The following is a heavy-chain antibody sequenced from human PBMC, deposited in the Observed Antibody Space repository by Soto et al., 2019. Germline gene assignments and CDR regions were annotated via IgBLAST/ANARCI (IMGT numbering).Heavy chain of an antibody. V-gene: IGHV4-61*01. D-gene: IGHD4-17*01. CDR2: VYYSGTT. Sequence: SETLSLTCSVSGGSVSDKTYYWSWIRQPPGKRLEWIGYVYYSGTTNYNPSLKSRVTISVGLSKNRFSLRLSSVTTADTALYYCARTTAVPNTLRSRYFFDYWGQGTLVTVSS. CDR1: GGSVSDKTYY. CDR3: ARTTAVPNTLRSRYFFDY. J-gene: IGHJ4*02.